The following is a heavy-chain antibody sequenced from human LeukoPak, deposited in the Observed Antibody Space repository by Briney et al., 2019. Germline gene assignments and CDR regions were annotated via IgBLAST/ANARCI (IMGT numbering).Heavy chain of an antibody. V-gene: IGHV3-15*01. CDR1: GFAFSNAW. CDR3: TTGVGYVWGTIGHLDF. J-gene: IGHJ3*01. Sequence: GGSLRLSCAASGFAFSNAWMSWVRQAPGKGLEWVGRIKSKTDGGTTDYAAPVKGRFTISRDDSKNTLYLQMNSLKTEDTAVYYCTTGVGYVWGTIGHLDFWGQGTMVTVSS. CDR2: IKSKTDGGTT. D-gene: IGHD3-16*01.